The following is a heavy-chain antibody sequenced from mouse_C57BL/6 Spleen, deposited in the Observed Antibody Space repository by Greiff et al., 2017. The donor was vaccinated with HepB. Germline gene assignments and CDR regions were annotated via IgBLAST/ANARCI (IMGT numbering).Heavy chain of an antibody. V-gene: IGHV14-1*01. D-gene: IGHD2-12*01. J-gene: IGHJ2*01. CDR1: GFNIKDYY. CDR2: IDPEDGDT. CDR3: TRPPTTGYYFDY. Sequence: DVQLQESGAELVRPGASVKLSCTASGFNIKDYYMHWVKQRPEQGLEWIGRIDPEDGDTEYAPKFQGKATMTADTSSNTAYLQLSSLTSEDTAVYYCTRPPTTGYYFDYWGQGTTLTVSS.